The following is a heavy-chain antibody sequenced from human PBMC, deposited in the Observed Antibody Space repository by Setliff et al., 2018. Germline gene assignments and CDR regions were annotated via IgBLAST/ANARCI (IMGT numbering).Heavy chain of an antibody. V-gene: IGHV4-39*07. J-gene: IGHJ4*02. CDR3: VRVRVVQGYYEFDS. D-gene: IGHD3-16*01. CDR2: IYFNGDT. CDR1: GGSISTSNYH. Sequence: PSETLSLTCTVSGGSISTSNYHWGWVRQPPGKGLEWIANIYFNGDTVKQQFIKSRVTISIDTSKNQFSLGLSSVIVADSATYYCVRVRVVQGYYEFDSWGQGALVTVSS.